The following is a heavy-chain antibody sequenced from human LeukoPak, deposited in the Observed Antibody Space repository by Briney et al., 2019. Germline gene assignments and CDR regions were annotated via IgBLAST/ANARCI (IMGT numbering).Heavy chain of an antibody. Sequence: GSVTVSCKASGYTLTGYYMDWVRQAPGEGVEWMGWIKPNSGVTNYAQKFQGSVTMTTDTSISTAYMELSRLRSDDTAVHYCARDIYYDSSGYGPVNFDYWGQGTLVTVSS. J-gene: IGHJ4*02. D-gene: IGHD3-22*01. CDR1: GYTLTGYY. CDR3: ARDIYYDSSGYGPVNFDY. CDR2: IKPNSGVT. V-gene: IGHV1-2*02.